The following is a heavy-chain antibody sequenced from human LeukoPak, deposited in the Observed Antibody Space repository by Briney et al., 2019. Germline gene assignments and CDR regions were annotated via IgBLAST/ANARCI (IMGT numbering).Heavy chain of an antibody. CDR1: GGSISSYY. D-gene: IGHD6-13*01. J-gene: IGHJ6*02. V-gene: IGHV4-59*08. CDR3: ARHLPPTEYSSSWYFPILYYYGMDV. CDR2: IYYSGST. Sequence: PSETLSLSCTVSGGSISSYYWSWIRQPPGKGLEWIGYIYYSGSTNYNPSLKSRVTISVDTSKNQFSLKLSSVTAADTAVYYCARHLPPTEYSSSWYFPILYYYGMDVWGQGTTVTVSS.